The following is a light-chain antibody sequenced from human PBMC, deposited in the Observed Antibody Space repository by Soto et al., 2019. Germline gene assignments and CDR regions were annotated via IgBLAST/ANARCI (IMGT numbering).Light chain of an antibody. Sequence: QTVVTQEPALSVSPGGTVTLTCSLTSGSVSTDNYASWFQQTPGQAPRTLIYTTNSRSSGAPARFSGSVLGNKAALTITGAQAVDESDYYCALYVGSGTVVFGGGTKLTVL. CDR2: TTN. CDR3: ALYVGSGTVV. CDR1: SGSVSTDNY. J-gene: IGLJ2*01. V-gene: IGLV8-61*01.